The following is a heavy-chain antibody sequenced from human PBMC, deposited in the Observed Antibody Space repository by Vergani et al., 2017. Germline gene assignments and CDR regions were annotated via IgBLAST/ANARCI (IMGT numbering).Heavy chain of an antibody. CDR1: AFTFSSYS. CDR2: ITSSGSYG. CDR3: ARGANWNYFGSGYYMDV. J-gene: IGHJ6*03. D-gene: IGHD1-7*01. V-gene: IGHV3-21*01. Sequence: EVQLVESGGGLVKPGWSLRLSCAASAFTFSSYSMNWVRQAPGKGLEWVSSITSSGSYGYYADSVKGRFTISRDNAKNSLYLQMNSLRAEDTAVYYCARGANWNYFGSGYYMDVWGKGTTVTVSS.